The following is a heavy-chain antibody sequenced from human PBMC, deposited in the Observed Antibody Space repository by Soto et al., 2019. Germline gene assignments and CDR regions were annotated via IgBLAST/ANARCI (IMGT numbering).Heavy chain of an antibody. CDR1: GFIVTSYT. J-gene: IGHJ6*02. CDR3: ARDRKIAVAGTSNYFYYSLDV. Sequence: EVQLVESGGGLVKPGGSLRLSCAASGFIVTSYTVNWVRQAPGKGLEWVSSISGSSTYIYYADSVKGRFTISRDNAKNSLSLQLNSLRAEDTAVYYCARDRKIAVAGTSNYFYYSLDVWGQGTTVTVSS. V-gene: IGHV3-21*01. D-gene: IGHD6-19*01. CDR2: ISGSSTYI.